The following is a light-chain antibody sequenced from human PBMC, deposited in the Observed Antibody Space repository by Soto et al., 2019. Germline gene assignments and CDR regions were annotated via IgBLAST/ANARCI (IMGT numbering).Light chain of an antibody. J-gene: IGLJ3*02. CDR2: DDS. Sequence: SYVLTQPPSVSVAPGQTATITCGGDNIGDLSVHWYQQQPGQAPVLVVSDDSDRPSGISERISGSNSGYTATLTISRVEDGDEADYHCQVWDSSSDHWVFGGGTKLTVL. CDR3: QVWDSSSDHWV. CDR1: NIGDLS. V-gene: IGLV3-21*02.